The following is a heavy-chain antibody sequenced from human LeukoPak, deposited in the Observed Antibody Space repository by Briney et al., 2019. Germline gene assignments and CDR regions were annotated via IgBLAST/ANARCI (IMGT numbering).Heavy chain of an antibody. CDR1: GFTLSNSW. V-gene: IGHV3-74*01. CDR2: TNGDGSDT. Sequence: PGGSLRLSCAASGFTLSNSWMHWVRQAPGKGLVWVSRTNGDGSDTSYADSVKGRFTISRGSATNTLYLQMNSLRAEDTAIYYCVRDGEYSHGIDFDYWGQGTLVTVSP. J-gene: IGHJ4*02. D-gene: IGHD5-18*01. CDR3: VRDGEYSHGIDFDY.